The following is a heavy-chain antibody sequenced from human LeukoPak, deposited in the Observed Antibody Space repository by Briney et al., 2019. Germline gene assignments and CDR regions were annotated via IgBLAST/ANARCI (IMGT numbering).Heavy chain of an antibody. CDR1: GFTFCSYA. Sequence: QPGGSLRLSCAASGFTFCSYAMSWVRQAPGKGLEGVGFIRSKAYGGTTEYAASVKGRFTISRDDSKSIAYLQMNSLKTEDTAVYYCSPYGDYDWGPDYWGQGTLVTVSS. CDR3: SPYGDYDWGPDY. CDR2: IRSKAYGGTT. V-gene: IGHV3-49*04. D-gene: IGHD4-17*01. J-gene: IGHJ4*02.